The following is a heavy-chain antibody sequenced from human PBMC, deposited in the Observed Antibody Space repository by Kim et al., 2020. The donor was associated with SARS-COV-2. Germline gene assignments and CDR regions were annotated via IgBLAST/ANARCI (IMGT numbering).Heavy chain of an antibody. D-gene: IGHD6-19*01. Sequence: GGSLRLSCAASGFTFDDYAMHWVRQAPGKGLEWVSGISWNSGSIGYADSVKGRFTISRDNAKNSLYLQMNSLRAEDTALYYCAKDIYLGWGPRGASSGLFDYWGQGTLVTVSS. J-gene: IGHJ4*02. CDR1: GFTFDDYA. CDR2: ISWNSGSI. V-gene: IGHV3-9*01. CDR3: AKDIYLGWGPRGASSGLFDY.